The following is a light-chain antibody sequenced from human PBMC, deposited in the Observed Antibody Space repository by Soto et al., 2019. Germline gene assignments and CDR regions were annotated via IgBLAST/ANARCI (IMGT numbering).Light chain of an antibody. J-gene: IGKJ5*01. V-gene: IGKV3-15*01. Sequence: EIVMTQSPATLSVSPGGRATLSCRASQSISSKLGWYQQKPGQAPRLLLYGASTRASGIPARFSGSGSETEFTLPISSLQSEDFGVYYCQQYDKWFSITFGQGTRLEIK. CDR2: GAS. CDR3: QQYDKWFSIT. CDR1: QSISSK.